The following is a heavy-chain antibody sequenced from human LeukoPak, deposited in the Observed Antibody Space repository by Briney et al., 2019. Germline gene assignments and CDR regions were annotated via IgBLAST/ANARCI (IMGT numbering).Heavy chain of an antibody. D-gene: IGHD4-17*01. V-gene: IGHV1-18*01. J-gene: IGHJ4*02. CDR2: ITTYNDNT. CDR3: ARGYDYGDYVGDFDY. CDR1: GYTFTSYP. Sequence: ASVKVSFKASGYTFTSYPISWVRQAPGQGLEWMGWITTYNDNTNYAQKLQGRVTMPADTSTSTAYMDQRGLRSDDTAVYYCARGYDYGDYVGDFDYWGQGTLVTVSS.